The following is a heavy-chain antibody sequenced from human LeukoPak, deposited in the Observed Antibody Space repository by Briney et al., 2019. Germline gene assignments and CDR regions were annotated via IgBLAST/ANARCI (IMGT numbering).Heavy chain of an antibody. Sequence: GASVKVSCQASGYTFTKYYVYWVRQAPGQGLEWMGWINPNSGGTNYAQKFQGRVTMTRDTSISTAYMELSRLRSDDTAVYYCARDRGIADYWGQGTLVTVSS. V-gene: IGHV1-2*02. CDR3: ARDRGIADY. J-gene: IGHJ4*02. CDR1: GYTFTKYY. D-gene: IGHD6-13*01. CDR2: INPNSGGT.